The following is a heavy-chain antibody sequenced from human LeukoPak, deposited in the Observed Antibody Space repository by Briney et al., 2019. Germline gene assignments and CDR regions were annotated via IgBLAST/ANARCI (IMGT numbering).Heavy chain of an antibody. V-gene: IGHV1-18*01. Sequence: ASVKVSCKASGYTFTSYGISWVRQAPGQGLEWMGWISAYNGNTNYAQKLQGRVTMTTDTSTSTAYMELRSLRSDDTAVYYCARLRAAAGVVGAFDIWGQGTMVSVSS. J-gene: IGHJ3*02. CDR3: ARLRAAAGVVGAFDI. CDR2: ISAYNGNT. CDR1: GYTFTSYG. D-gene: IGHD6-13*01.